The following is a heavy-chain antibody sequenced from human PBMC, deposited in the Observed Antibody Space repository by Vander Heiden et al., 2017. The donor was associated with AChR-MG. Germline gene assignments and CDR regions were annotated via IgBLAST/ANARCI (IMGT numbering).Heavy chain of an antibody. J-gene: IGHJ4*02. CDR2: ISSSSGTI. Sequence: APGKGLEWVSYISSSSGTIYDADSVKGRFTISRDNARNSLYLQMNSLRDEDTAVYYCARGIVGQDDYWGQGTLVTVSS. D-gene: IGHD1-26*01. V-gene: IGHV3-48*02. CDR3: ARGIVGQDDY.